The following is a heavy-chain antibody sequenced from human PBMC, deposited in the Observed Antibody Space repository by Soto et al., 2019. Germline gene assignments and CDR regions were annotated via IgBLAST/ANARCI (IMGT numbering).Heavy chain of an antibody. J-gene: IGHJ5*02. V-gene: IGHV3-30*03. D-gene: IGHD2-21*01. CDR3: SRGIKGGLDA. CDR2: ISYDGTKK. CDR1: GFVSNDYD. Sequence: QVQLAESGGGVVQPGRSLRLSCATSGFVSNDYDIHWVRQAPGKGLAWLASISYDGTKKYYAESVKGRFSISRDNSKNALSLQLNSLGAEDTAVYYCSRGIKGGLDAWGPGTLVTGSS.